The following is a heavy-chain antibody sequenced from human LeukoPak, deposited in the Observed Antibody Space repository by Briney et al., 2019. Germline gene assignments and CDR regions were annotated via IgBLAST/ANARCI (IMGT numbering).Heavy chain of an antibody. CDR1: GYTFTSYG. Sequence: ASVKASCKASGYTFTSYGISWVRQAPGQGLEWMGWISAYNGNTNYAQKLQGRVTMTTDTSTSTAYMELRSLRSDDTAVYYCARDFRSYYYDSSGYPYYFDYWGQGTLVTVSS. CDR3: ARDFRSYYYDSSGYPYYFDY. J-gene: IGHJ4*02. D-gene: IGHD3-22*01. V-gene: IGHV1-18*01. CDR2: ISAYNGNT.